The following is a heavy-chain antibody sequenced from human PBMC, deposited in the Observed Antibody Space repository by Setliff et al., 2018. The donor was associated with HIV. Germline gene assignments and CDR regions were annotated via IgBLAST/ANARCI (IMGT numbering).Heavy chain of an antibody. D-gene: IGHD5-12*01. V-gene: IGHV1-69*05. CDR3: AIGGNGYNWVLVDAFDI. CDR2: IIPIFGTA. CDR1: GYTFTSYG. J-gene: IGHJ3*02. Sequence: SVKVSCKASGYTFTSYGISWVRQAPGQGLEWMGGIIPIFGTANYAQKFQGRVTITTDESTSTAYMELSSLRSEDTAVYYCAIGGNGYNWVLVDAFDIWGQGTMVTVSS.